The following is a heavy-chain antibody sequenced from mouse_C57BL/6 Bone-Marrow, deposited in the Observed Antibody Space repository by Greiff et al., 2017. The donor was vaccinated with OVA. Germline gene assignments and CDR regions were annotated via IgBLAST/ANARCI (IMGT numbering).Heavy chain of an antibody. CDR3: ARGGNYDYDAGGDY. Sequence: EVQLQESGAELVKPGASVKLSCTASGFNIKDYYMHWVKQRTEQGLEWIGRIDPEDGETKYAPKFPGKATITADTSSNTAYLQLSSLTSEDTAVYYCARGGNYDYDAGGDYWGQGTSVTVSS. J-gene: IGHJ4*01. CDR2: IDPEDGET. CDR1: GFNIKDYY. D-gene: IGHD2-4*01. V-gene: IGHV14-2*01.